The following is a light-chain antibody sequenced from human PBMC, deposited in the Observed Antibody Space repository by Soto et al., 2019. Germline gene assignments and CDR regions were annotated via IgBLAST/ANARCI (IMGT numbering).Light chain of an antibody. J-gene: IGKJ1*01. CDR1: QSVSSSY. Sequence: EIVLTQSPGTLSLSPGERATLSCRASQSVSSSYLAWYQQKPGQAPRLLIYGASNRATGIPDRFSDSGSGTDFTLTISRLEPEDFAVYYCQQYGNSPWTFGQGTKVEI. CDR3: QQYGNSPWT. CDR2: GAS. V-gene: IGKV3-20*01.